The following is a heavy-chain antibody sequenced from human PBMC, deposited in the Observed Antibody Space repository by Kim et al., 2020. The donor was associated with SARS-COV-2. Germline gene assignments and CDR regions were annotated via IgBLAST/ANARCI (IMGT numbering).Heavy chain of an antibody. CDR1: DYSITTNHW. J-gene: IGHJ3*02. CDR3: ARTTKLELRAFDI. V-gene: IGHV4-28*01. D-gene: IGHD1-26*01. CDR2: MYHSGSS. Sequence: SETLSLTCTVSDYSITTNHWWAWLRQPPGQGLQLIGYMYHSGSSYYSPSFSRRVVMSVDTSKNQFSLKLSFAAAVDTAVYYCARTTKLELRAFDIWGQGTMVTVSS.